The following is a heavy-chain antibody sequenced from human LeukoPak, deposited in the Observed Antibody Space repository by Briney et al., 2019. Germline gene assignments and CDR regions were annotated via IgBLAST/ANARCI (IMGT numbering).Heavy chain of an antibody. V-gene: IGHV3-23*01. CDR3: AKGYCSSSSCYSYAFDI. J-gene: IGHJ4*02. CDR2: ISGSGGST. D-gene: IGHD2-2*01. Sequence: GGSLRLSCAASGFTFSSYSMNWVRQTPGKGLEWVSAISGSGGSTYYADSVKGRFTISRDNSKNTLYLQMNSLRAEDTAVYYCAKGYCSSSSCYSYAFDIWGQGTLVTVSA. CDR1: GFTFSSYS.